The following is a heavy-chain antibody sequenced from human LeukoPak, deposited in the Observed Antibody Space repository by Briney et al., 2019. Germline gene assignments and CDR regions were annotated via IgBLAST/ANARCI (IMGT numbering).Heavy chain of an antibody. Sequence: PGGSLRLSCAASGFTFSSYSMNWVRQAPGKGLEWVSSISSSSSYIYYADSVKGRFTISRDNAKNSLYLQMNSLRAEDTAVYYCAREKYCSSTSCYGGNTELDYWGQGTLVTVSS. V-gene: IGHV3-21*01. CDR2: ISSSSSYI. J-gene: IGHJ4*02. D-gene: IGHD2-2*01. CDR3: AREKYCSSTSCYGGNTELDY. CDR1: GFTFSSYS.